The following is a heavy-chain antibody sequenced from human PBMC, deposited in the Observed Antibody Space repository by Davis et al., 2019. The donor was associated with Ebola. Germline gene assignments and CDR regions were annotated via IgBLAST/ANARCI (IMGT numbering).Heavy chain of an antibody. V-gene: IGHV3-53*01. CDR3: ARDLGSSTDY. Sequence: PGGFLRLSCAASGIIVSSNHMSWVRQAPGHALYFFSTFYSRGAIYYADSVKGRFTISRDNSKNTVLLQMSSLRAEDKAIYYCARDLGSSTDYWGQGTLVTVSS. D-gene: IGHD6-6*01. CDR1: GIIVSSNH. J-gene: IGHJ4*02. CDR2: FYSRGAI.